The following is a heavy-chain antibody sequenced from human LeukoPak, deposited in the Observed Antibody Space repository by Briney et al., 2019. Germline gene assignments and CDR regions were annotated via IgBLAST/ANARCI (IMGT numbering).Heavy chain of an antibody. CDR2: IYTSGST. J-gene: IGHJ5*02. CDR1: GGSISSYY. CDR3: ARDVAHDSSGYYVT. V-gene: IGHV4-4*07. D-gene: IGHD3-22*01. Sequence: PSETLSLTCTVSGGSISSYYWSWIRQPAGKGLELIGRIYTSGSTNYNPSLKSRATMSVDTSKNQFSLKLSSVTAADTAVYYCARDVAHDSSGYYVTWGQGTLVTVSS.